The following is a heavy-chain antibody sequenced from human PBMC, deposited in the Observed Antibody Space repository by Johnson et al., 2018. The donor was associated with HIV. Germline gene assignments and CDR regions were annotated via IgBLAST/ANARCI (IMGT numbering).Heavy chain of an antibody. CDR1: GFTFSNAW. D-gene: IGHD3-22*01. CDR2: ISWNSGTT. V-gene: IGHV3-9*01. CDR3: AKAREYDSTGHDAFDI. Sequence: VQLVASGGGLVKPGGSLRLSCAASGFTFSNAWMSWVRQAPGKGLEWVSGISWNSGTTGYADSVRGRFTISRDNAKNSLYLQMNSLRAEDTALYYCAKAREYDSTGHDAFDIWGQGTMVTVSS. J-gene: IGHJ3*02.